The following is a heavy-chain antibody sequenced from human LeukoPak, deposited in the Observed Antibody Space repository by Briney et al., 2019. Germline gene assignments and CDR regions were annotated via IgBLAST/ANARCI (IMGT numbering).Heavy chain of an antibody. J-gene: IGHJ4*02. CDR3: ARAAPAYGGPGRFDY. CDR1: GGSISSYY. CDR2: IYYSGST. V-gene: IGHV4-59*01. D-gene: IGHD4-17*01. Sequence: SETLSLTCTVSGGSISSYYWSWIRQPPGKGLEWIGYIYYSGSTNYNPSLKSRATISVDTSKNQFSLKLSSVTAADTAVYYCARAAPAYGGPGRFDYWGQGTLVTVSS.